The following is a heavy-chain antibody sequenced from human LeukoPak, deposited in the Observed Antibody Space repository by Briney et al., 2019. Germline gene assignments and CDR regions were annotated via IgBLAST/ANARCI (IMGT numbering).Heavy chain of an antibody. J-gene: IGHJ4*02. D-gene: IGHD5-18*01. CDR1: GFTFSGSV. V-gene: IGHV3-73*01. CDR2: IRSKTNSYAT. Sequence: GGSLRLSCAASGFTFSGSVMHWVHQASGKGLEWVGRIRSKTNSYATAYAASVKGRFTISRDDSKNTAYLQMNSLKTEDTAVYYCTSVWDTAMRTFDYWGQGTLVTVSS. CDR3: TSVWDTAMRTFDY.